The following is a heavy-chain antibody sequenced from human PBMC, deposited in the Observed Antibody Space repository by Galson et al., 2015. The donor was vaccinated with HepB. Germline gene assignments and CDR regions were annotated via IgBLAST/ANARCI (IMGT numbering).Heavy chain of an antibody. CDR3: ARVRQPGAFDI. J-gene: IGHJ3*02. V-gene: IGHV3-21*01. CDR1: GFTFSSYS. D-gene: IGHD6-13*01. CDR2: ISSSSSYI. Sequence: SLRLSCAASGFTFSSYSMNWVRQAPGKGLEWVSSISSSSSYIYYADSVKGRFTISRDNAKNSLYLQMNSLRAEDTAVCYCARVRQPGAFDIWGQGTMVTVSS.